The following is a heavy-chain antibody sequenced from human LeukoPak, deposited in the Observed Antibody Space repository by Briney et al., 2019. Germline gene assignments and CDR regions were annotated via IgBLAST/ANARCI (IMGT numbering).Heavy chain of an antibody. V-gene: IGHV4-59*01. CDR2: IYYSGST. J-gene: IGHJ6*03. D-gene: IGHD2-8*01. CDR1: GGSISSYY. Sequence: SETLSLTCTVSGGSISSYYWSWIRQPPGKGLEWIGYIYYSGSTNYNPSLKSRVTISVDTSKNQFSLKLSSVTAADTAVYYCASIVLMGGNYMDVWGKGTTVTVSS. CDR3: ASIVLMGGNYMDV.